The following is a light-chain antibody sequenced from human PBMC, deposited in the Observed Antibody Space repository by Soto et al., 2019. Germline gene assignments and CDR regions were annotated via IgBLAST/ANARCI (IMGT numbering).Light chain of an antibody. CDR2: DVS. V-gene: IGLV2-14*03. Sequence: QSALTQPASVSGSPGQSITISCTGTSSDVGGYNYVSWYQHHPGKAPKLMIFDVSNRPSGVSNRYSGSKSGNTASLTNSGLQPEDDADYYCSSYTTSNARQIVFGTGTKLTVL. CDR1: SSDVGGYNY. J-gene: IGLJ1*01. CDR3: SSYTTSNARQIV.